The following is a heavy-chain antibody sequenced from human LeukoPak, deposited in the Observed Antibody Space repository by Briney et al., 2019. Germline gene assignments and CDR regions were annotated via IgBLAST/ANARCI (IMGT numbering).Heavy chain of an antibody. CDR1: GGSISSYY. Sequence: SETLSLTCTVSGGSISSYYWSWIRQPPGKGLEWIGYIYYSGSTNYNPSLKSRFTISVDTSKDQFSLKLSSVTAADTAVYYCARSYGSGNDYWGQGTLVTVSS. CDR2: IYYSGST. V-gene: IGHV4-59*08. J-gene: IGHJ4*02. CDR3: ARSYGSGNDY. D-gene: IGHD3-10*01.